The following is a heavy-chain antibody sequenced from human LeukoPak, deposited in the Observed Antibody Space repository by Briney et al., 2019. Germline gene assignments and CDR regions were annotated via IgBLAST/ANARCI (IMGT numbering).Heavy chain of an antibody. J-gene: IGHJ4*02. CDR1: GFRLGDYW. V-gene: IGHV3-7*01. CDR3: ARESRSSSWHLNFDQ. Sequence: GGSLRLSCAASGFRLGDYWMSWARQGPGKGLEWVANIKQDGSEINYVDSAKGRFTISRDNAKGSLFLQMNSLRVEDTAMYYCARESRSSSWHLNFDQWGQGILVTVSS. CDR2: IKQDGSEI. D-gene: IGHD2-2*01.